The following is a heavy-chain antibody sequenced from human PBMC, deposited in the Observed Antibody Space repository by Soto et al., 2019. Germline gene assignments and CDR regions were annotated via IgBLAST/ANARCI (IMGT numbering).Heavy chain of an antibody. D-gene: IGHD3-22*01. J-gene: IGHJ4*02. CDR1: GFTFSAYG. V-gene: IGHV3-30*18. CDR2: ISHDGTNK. CDR3: AKDEYYYSRSGYYIFDS. Sequence: GESLKISCEVSGFTFSAYGMHWVRQAPGKGLEWVAAISHDGTNKNYGDSVKGRFTISRDNSKKTLYLQMNSLRPEDTALYYCAKDEYYYSRSGYYIFDSSGQGTLVTVSS.